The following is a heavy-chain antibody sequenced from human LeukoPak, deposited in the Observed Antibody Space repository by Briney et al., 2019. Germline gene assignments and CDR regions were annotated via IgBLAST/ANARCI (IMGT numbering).Heavy chain of an antibody. CDR2: ISRSSSYI. J-gene: IGHJ4*02. CDR1: GFTFSSYS. Sequence: GGSLRLSCAASGFTFSSYSMNWVRQAPGKGLEWVSSISRSSSYIYYADSVKGRFTVSRDNAKNSLYLQMNSLRAEDTAVYYCASRRTAYCGGDCPEGYWGQGTLVTVSS. D-gene: IGHD2-21*02. CDR3: ASRRTAYCGGDCPEGY. V-gene: IGHV3-21*01.